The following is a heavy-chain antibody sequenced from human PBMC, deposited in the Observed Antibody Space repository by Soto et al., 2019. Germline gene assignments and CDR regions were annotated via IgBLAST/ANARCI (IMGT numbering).Heavy chain of an antibody. V-gene: IGHV1-2*02. J-gene: IGHJ4*02. Sequence: ASVKVHCNTAVYAYTGYYIRLVRHAPGQRLEWMVSINPNSGGTNYAQNFQGRVTMTRDTSISTAYMELSRLRADDTAVYYCARDLIAGAGTSRDDYWGQGTLVTVS. CDR2: INPNSGGT. CDR1: VYAYTGYY. CDR3: ARDLIAGAGTSRDDY. D-gene: IGHD6-19*01.